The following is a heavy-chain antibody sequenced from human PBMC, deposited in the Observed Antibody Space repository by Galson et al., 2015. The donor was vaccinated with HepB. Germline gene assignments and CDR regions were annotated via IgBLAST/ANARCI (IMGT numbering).Heavy chain of an antibody. CDR3: ARVGNYGDFDY. V-gene: IGHV4-30-4*08. Sequence: TLSLTCTVSGGSINSGGYFWSWVRQHPGKGLEWIGYIYSSGTSYYKPSLKSRVTLSVDTSKNHFSLSLNSVTAADTAVYYCARVGNYGDFDYWGQGILGTVSS. J-gene: IGHJ4*02. CDR1: GGSINSGGYF. D-gene: IGHD4/OR15-4a*01. CDR2: IYSSGTS.